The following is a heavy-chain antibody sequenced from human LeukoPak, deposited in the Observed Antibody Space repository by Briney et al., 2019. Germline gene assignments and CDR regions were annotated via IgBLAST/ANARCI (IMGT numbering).Heavy chain of an antibody. V-gene: IGHV3-23*01. CDR2: ISGSGGST. CDR1: GFTFSSYA. Sequence: GGSLRLSCAASGFTFSSYAMSWVRQAPGKGLEWVSAISGSGGSTYYADSVKGRFTISRDNSKNTLYLQMNSLRAEDTAVYYCAKVGYCSSTSCYTGWYFDYWGQGTLVTVSS. D-gene: IGHD2-2*02. CDR3: AKVGYCSSTSCYTGWYFDY. J-gene: IGHJ4*02.